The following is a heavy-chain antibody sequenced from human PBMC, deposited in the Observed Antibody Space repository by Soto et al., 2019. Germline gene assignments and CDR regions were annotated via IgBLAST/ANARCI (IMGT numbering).Heavy chain of an antibody. Sequence: GGSLRLSCTVSGFTFDDYAMSWVRQAPGKGLEWVGFISSQAFGGTTEYAASVEGRFTISTDESKTIAYLQMNSLKAADTAVYFCATVEFYDSSADYYFDYWGQGTLVTVSS. CDR1: GFTFDDYA. V-gene: IGHV3-49*04. J-gene: IGHJ4*02. CDR3: ATVEFYDSSADYYFDY. CDR2: ISSQAFGGTT. D-gene: IGHD3-22*01.